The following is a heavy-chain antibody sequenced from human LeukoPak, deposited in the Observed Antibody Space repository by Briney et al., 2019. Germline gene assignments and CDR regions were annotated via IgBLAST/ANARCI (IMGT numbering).Heavy chain of an antibody. CDR2: INPNSGGT. CDR3: ARVRGYCSVGSCSKRFLAGGYFDY. J-gene: IGHJ4*02. V-gene: IGHV1-2*02. D-gene: IGHD2-15*01. CDR1: GYTFTGYY. Sequence: GASVKVSCKASGYTFTGYYMHWVRQAPGQGLEWMGWINPNSGGTNYAQKFQGRVTMTRDTSISTAYMELSRLRSDDTAVYYCARVRGYCSVGSCSKRFLAGGYFDYWGQGTLVTVSS.